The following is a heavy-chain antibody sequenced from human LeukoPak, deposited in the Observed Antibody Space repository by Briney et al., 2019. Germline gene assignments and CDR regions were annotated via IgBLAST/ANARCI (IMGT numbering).Heavy chain of an antibody. Sequence: GGSLRLSCAASGFTFTTYDMSWVRQAPGKGLEWVSVISGSGGSTYYADSVKGRITISRDNSKNTLYLQMNSLRAEDTAVYYCAKDAGSGSYYFDYWGQGTLVTVSS. CDR2: ISGSGGST. CDR1: GFTFTTYD. J-gene: IGHJ4*02. D-gene: IGHD1-26*01. V-gene: IGHV3-23*01. CDR3: AKDAGSGSYYFDY.